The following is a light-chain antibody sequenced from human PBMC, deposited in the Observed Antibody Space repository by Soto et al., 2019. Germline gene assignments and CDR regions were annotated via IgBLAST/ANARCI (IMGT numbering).Light chain of an antibody. J-gene: IGLJ1*01. CDR3: GSYTSSSNYV. V-gene: IGLV2-14*01. CDR2: EVS. CDR1: ISDVAAYDY. Sequence: QSVLTQSASVSGSPGQSITISCTGSISDVAAYDYVSWYQQHPGKAPKLIIFEVSNRPSGSSSRFSGSKSGNTASLTISGLQTEDEAHYYCGSYTSSSNYVFGTGTKVTVL.